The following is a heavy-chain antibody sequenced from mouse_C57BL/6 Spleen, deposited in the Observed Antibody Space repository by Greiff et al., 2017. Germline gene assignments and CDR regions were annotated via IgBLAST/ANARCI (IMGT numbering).Heavy chain of an antibody. D-gene: IGHD2-3*01. V-gene: IGHV1-26*01. Sequence: EVQLQQSGPELVKPGASVKISCKASGYTITDYYMNWVKQSHGKSLEWIGDINPNNGGTSYNQKFKGTATLTVDKSSSTAYMELRSLTSEDSAVYYCARSEEIYDGFAYWGQGTLVTVSA. CDR1: GYTITDYY. CDR3: ARSEEIYDGFAY. CDR2: INPNNGGT. J-gene: IGHJ3*01.